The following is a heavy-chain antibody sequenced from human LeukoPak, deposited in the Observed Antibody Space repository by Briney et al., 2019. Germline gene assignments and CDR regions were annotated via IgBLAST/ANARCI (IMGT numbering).Heavy chain of an antibody. Sequence: GRSQRLSCAXXGFTXXXXXXXXXXQAXGKXXXXVALIXXDRSSEYXXASXXXXFTXXXDNSRNTFYLQMNSLRAEDTAVYYCASRFEWLSSFDYWGQGALVTVSS. CDR3: ASRFEWLSSFDY. V-gene: IGHV3-30*01. D-gene: IGHD3-3*01. J-gene: IGHJ4*02. CDR2: IXXDRSSE. CDR1: GFTXXXXX.